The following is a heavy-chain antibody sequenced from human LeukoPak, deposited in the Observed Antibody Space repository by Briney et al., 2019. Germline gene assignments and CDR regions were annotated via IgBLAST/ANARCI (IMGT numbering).Heavy chain of an antibody. CDR3: AKERAYYYDSSGYYPDAFDI. J-gene: IGHJ3*02. V-gene: IGHV3-23*01. CDR1: GFTFSSYA. D-gene: IGHD3-22*01. Sequence: GGSLRLSCAASGFTFSSYAMSWVRQAPGKGLEWVSAISGSGSSTYYADCVKGRFTISRDNSKNTLYLQMNSLRAEDTAVYYCAKERAYYYDSSGYYPDAFDIWGQGTMVTVSS. CDR2: ISGSGSST.